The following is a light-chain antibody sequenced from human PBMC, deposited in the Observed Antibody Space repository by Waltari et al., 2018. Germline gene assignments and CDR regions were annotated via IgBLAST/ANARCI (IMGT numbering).Light chain of an antibody. CDR2: KDT. J-gene: IGLJ2*01. Sequence: SYELTQPSSVSVSSGQTARITCSGHVVAKKYARWFQQMPGQAPVLVIYKDTERPSGIPERFSGSTSGTTVTLTSSGAQVEDEADYYCYSAADNNRLVFGGGTKLTVL. CDR1: VVAKKY. CDR3: YSAADNNRLV. V-gene: IGLV3-27*01.